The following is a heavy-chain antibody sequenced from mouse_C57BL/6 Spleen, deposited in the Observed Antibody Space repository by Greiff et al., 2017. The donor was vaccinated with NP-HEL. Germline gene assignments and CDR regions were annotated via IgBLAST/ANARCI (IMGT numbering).Heavy chain of an antibody. CDR2: INPNNGGT. D-gene: IGHD1-1*01. V-gene: IGHV1-18*01. CDR3: ARIYYYGSSWYFDV. J-gene: IGHJ1*03. Sequence: VQLQQSGPELVKPGASVKIPCKASGYTFTDYNMDWVKQSHGKSLEWIGDINPNNGGTIYNQKFKGKATLTVDTSSSTAYMELRSLTSEDTAVYYCARIYYYGSSWYFDVWGTGTTVTVSS. CDR1: GYTFTDYN.